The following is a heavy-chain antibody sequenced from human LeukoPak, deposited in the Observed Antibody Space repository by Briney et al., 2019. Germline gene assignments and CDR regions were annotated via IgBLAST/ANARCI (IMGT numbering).Heavy chain of an antibody. J-gene: IGHJ3*02. Sequence: GASVKVSCKASGYTFTSYDMNWVRQATGQGLEWMGWMNPNSGNTGYAQKFQGRVTMTRNTSISTAYMELSRLRSEDTAVYYCARLVGHDAFDIWGQGTMVTVSS. V-gene: IGHV1-8*01. CDR2: MNPNSGNT. CDR1: GYTFTSYD. D-gene: IGHD2-15*01. CDR3: ARLVGHDAFDI.